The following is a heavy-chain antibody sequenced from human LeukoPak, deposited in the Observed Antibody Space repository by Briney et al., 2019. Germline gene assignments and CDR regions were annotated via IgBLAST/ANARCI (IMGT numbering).Heavy chain of an antibody. CDR3: ARGDYDFWSGPHSIFDY. J-gene: IGHJ4*02. CDR2: INTNTGNP. V-gene: IGHV7-4-1*02. Sequence: ASVKVSCKASGYTFTGYYMHWVRQAPGQGLEWMGWINTNTGNPTYAQGFTGRFVFSLDTSVSTAYLQISSLKAEDTAVYYCARGDYDFWSGPHSIFDYWGQGTLVTVSS. D-gene: IGHD3-3*01. CDR1: GYTFTGYY.